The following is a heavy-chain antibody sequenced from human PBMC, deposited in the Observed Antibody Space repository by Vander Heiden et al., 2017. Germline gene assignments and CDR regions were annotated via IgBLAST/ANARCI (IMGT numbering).Heavy chain of an antibody. CDR2: VYTGGST. D-gene: IGHD1-26*01. CDR3: ARWCGSGTYYSDAFDI. Sequence: EVPMVASGGSLIQPWGFMGLSCEASGFTVSSNSRIWVRQAPGKGLEWVAVVYTGGSTYDADSVKGRFTISRDNSKNTLYLQMNSLRAEDTAVYYCARWCGSGTYYSDAFDIWGQGTVVTVSS. V-gene: IGHV3-53*01. J-gene: IGHJ3*02. CDR1: GFTVSSNS.